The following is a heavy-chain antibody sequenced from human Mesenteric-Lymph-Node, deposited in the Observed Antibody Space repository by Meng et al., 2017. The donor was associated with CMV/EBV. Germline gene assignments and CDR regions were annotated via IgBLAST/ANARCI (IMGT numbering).Heavy chain of an antibody. D-gene: IGHD3-3*01. CDR2: IYHSGST. Sequence: SGGSISSGGDYWSWIRQYPGKGLEWIGYIYHSGSTYYNPSLKSRVTISEDTSKNQFSLKLSSVTAADTAVYYCARATLDYDFWSGYHWGQGTLVTVSS. CDR3: ARATLDYDFWSGYH. V-gene: IGHV4-31*02. CDR1: GGSISSGGDY. J-gene: IGHJ5*02.